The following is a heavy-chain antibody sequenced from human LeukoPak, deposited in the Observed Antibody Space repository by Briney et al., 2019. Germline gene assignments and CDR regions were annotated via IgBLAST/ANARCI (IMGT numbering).Heavy chain of an antibody. Sequence: PGGSLRLSCAASGFTFSSYAMSWVRQAPGKGLEWVSVISGSGASTSYADSVKGRFTIARDNSKNTLYLQMNSLRAEDTAVYYCAKDQRSNNWPIFDYWGQGTLVTVSS. V-gene: IGHV3-23*01. J-gene: IGHJ4*02. CDR1: GFTFSSYA. D-gene: IGHD1-1*01. CDR3: AKDQRSNNWPIFDY. CDR2: ISGSGAST.